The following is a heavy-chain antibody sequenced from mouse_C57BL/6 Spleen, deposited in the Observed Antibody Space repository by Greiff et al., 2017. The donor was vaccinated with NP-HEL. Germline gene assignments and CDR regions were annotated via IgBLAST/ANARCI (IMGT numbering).Heavy chain of an antibody. Sequence: EVMLVESGEGLVKPGGSLKLSCAASGFTFSSYAMSWVRQTPEKRLEWVAYISSGGGYIYYADTVKGRFTISRDNARNTLYLQMSSLKSEDTAMYYCTREGTGNYFDYWGQGTTLTVSS. J-gene: IGHJ2*01. D-gene: IGHD4-1*01. CDR3: TREGTGNYFDY. V-gene: IGHV5-9-1*02. CDR2: ISSGGGYI. CDR1: GFTFSSYA.